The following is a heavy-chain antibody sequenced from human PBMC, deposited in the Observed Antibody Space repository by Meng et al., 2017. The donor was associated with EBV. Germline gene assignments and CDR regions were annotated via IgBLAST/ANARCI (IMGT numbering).Heavy chain of an antibody. CDR3: AKSSSSTPGVVDS. J-gene: IGHJ4*02. CDR1: GASVSGGTFH. CDR2: IYDGGTT. D-gene: IGHD6-6*01. Sequence: QVQLQESGPGLVKPSXXLSLTCTVSGASVSGGTFHWSWIRQPPGKELEWIGYIYDGGTTIYNPSLKSRVTIFLDTSRNQFSLGLRSVTTADTAVYYCAKSSSSTPGVVDSWGQGPLGTVSS. V-gene: IGHV4-61*01.